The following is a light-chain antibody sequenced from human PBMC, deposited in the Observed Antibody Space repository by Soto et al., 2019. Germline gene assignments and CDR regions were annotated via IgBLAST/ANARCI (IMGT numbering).Light chain of an antibody. J-gene: IGLJ2*01. CDR3: QAWDSSPVV. V-gene: IGLV3-1*01. CDR2: QDT. CDR1: KLGDKY. Sequence: SYELTQPPSVSVSPGQTASITCSGDKLGDKYASWYQKKPGQSPVLVIYQDTKRPSGIPERFSGSNSGNTATLTISGTQAMDEADYYCQAWDSSPVVFGGGTKLTVL.